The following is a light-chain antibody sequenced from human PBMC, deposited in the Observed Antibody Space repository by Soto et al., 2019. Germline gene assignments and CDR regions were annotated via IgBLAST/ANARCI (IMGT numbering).Light chain of an antibody. Sequence: EIVLTQSPGTLSLSPWERATLSCRASQSVSSSYLAWYQQKPGQAPRLLIYDASSRATGIPDRFSGGGSGTDFTLTISSLQPDDFATYYCQHYNSYSEAFGQGTKVDIK. CDR2: DAS. V-gene: IGKV3-20*01. CDR3: QHYNSYSEA. J-gene: IGKJ1*01. CDR1: QSVSSSY.